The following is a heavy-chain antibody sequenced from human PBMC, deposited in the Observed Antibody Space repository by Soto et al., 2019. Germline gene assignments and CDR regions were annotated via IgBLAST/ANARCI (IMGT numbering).Heavy chain of an antibody. CDR3: ARVVRASRASYYYYYYYMDV. D-gene: IGHD3-10*01. V-gene: IGHV1-18*01. CDR1: GDSFTSYG. CDR2: ISAYNGNT. J-gene: IGHJ6*03. Sequence: GASVKVSCKASGDSFTSYGISWVRQAPGQGPEWMGWISAYNGNTNYAQKLQGRVTMTTDTSTSTAYMELRSLRSDDTAVYYCARVVRASRASYYYYYYYMDVWGKGTTVTVSS.